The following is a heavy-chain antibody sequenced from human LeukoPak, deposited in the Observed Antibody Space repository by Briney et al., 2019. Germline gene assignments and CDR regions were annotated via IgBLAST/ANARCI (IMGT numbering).Heavy chain of an antibody. Sequence: GGPLRLSCAASGFTFSSYWMSWVRQAPGKGLEWVANIKQDGSEKYYVDSVKGRFTISRDNAKNSLYLQVNSLRAEDTAVYYCARDPGYSSSWPNWFDPWGQGTLVTVSS. CDR1: GFTFSSYW. D-gene: IGHD6-13*01. J-gene: IGHJ5*02. CDR2: IKQDGSEK. V-gene: IGHV3-7*01. CDR3: ARDPGYSSSWPNWFDP.